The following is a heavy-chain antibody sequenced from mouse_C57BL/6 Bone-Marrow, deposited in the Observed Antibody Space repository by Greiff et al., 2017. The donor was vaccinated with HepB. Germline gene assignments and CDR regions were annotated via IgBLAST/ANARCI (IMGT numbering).Heavy chain of an antibody. V-gene: IGHV1-64*01. CDR2: IHPNSGST. J-gene: IGHJ2*01. CDR3: ARGPHYYGSSYGY. Sequence: QVQLQQPGAELVKPGASVKLSCKASGYTFTSYWMHWVKQRPGQGLEWIGMIHPNSGSTNYNEKFKSKATLTVDKSSSTAYMQLSSLTSEDSAVYYCARGPHYYGSSYGYWGQGTTLTVSS. D-gene: IGHD1-1*01. CDR1: GYTFTSYW.